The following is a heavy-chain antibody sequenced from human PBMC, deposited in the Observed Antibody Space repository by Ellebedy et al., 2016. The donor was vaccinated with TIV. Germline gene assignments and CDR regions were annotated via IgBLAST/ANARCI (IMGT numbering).Heavy chain of an antibody. V-gene: IGHV4-59*01. J-gene: IGHJ4*02. CDR2: VDDRGNT. Sequence: MPGGSLRLSCTVSGDSITSYYWSWVRQPPGRGLEWIGDVDDRGNTNYNPSLKSRVTISVDTSSTRFSLRLSSVTTADTAVYSCASKRRDNSGWYFDYWGQGTRITVSS. D-gene: IGHD6-19*01. CDR3: ASKRRDNSGWYFDY. CDR1: GDSITSYY.